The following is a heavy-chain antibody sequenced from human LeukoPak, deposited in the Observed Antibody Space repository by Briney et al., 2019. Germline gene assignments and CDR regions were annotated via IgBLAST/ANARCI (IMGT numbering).Heavy chain of an antibody. CDR3: ARGSRGLERRRASHFDY. D-gene: IGHD1-1*01. Sequence: GGSLRLSCAASGFTFSSYAMHGVRQAPGKGLEWVAVISYDGSNKYYADSVKGRFTISRDNSKNTLYLQMNSLRAEDTAVYYCARGSRGLERRRASHFDYWGQGTLVTVSS. CDR1: GFTFSSYA. J-gene: IGHJ4*02. CDR2: ISYDGSNK. V-gene: IGHV3-30-3*01.